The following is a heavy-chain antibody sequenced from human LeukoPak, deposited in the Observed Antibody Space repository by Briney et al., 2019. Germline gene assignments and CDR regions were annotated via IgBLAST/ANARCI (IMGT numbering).Heavy chain of an antibody. V-gene: IGHV4-59*01. Sequence: SETLSLTCTVSGGSISSYYWSWIRQPPGKGLEWIGYIYYSGSTNYNPSLKSRVTISVDTSKNQFSLKLSSVTAADTAVCYCARGLSSIRYFDWLSPFSPHFDYWGQGTLVTVSS. CDR3: ARGLSSIRYFDWLSPFSPHFDY. CDR1: GGSISSYY. J-gene: IGHJ4*02. CDR2: IYYSGST. D-gene: IGHD3-9*01.